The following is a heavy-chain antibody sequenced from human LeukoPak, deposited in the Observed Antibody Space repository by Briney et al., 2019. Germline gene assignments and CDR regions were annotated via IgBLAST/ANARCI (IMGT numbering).Heavy chain of an antibody. V-gene: IGHV1-3*01. D-gene: IGHD3-3*01. CDR2: INVGNGNT. CDR3: ARVPAGAYYDFWSRPLGFDY. J-gene: IGHJ4*02. CDR1: GYTFTSYA. Sequence: GASVKVSCKASGYTFTSYAMHWVRRAPGQRLEWMGWINVGNGNTKYSQKFQGRVTITRDTSASTAYMELSSLRSEDTAVYYCARVPAGAYYDFWSRPLGFDYWGQGTLVTVSS.